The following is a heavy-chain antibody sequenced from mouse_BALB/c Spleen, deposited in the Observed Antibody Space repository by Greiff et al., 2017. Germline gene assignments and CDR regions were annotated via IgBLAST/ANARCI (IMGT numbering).Heavy chain of an antibody. D-gene: IGHD2-10*02. Sequence: EVQLQQSGAELVKPGASVKLSCTASGFNIKDTYMHWVKQRPEQGLEWIGRIDPANGNTKYDPKFQGKATITADTSSNTAYLQLSSLTSEDTAVYYCARSYGRYWYFDVWGAGTTVTVSS. CDR2: IDPANGNT. CDR3: ARSYGRYWYFDV. V-gene: IGHV14-3*02. J-gene: IGHJ1*01. CDR1: GFNIKDTY.